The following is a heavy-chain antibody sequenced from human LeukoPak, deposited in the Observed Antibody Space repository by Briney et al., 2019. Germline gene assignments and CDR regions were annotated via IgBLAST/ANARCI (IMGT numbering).Heavy chain of an antibody. CDR1: GFSFSSYA. CDR3: AKGGSGSYYKKGFDY. V-gene: IGHV3-23*01. Sequence: GGSLRLSCAASGFSFSSYAMSWVRQAPGKGLEWVSSIGGSGGSTYYADSVKGRFTISRDNSKNTLYVRMNSLTGEDTAVYYCAKGGSGSYYKKGFDYWGRGTLVTVSS. CDR2: IGGSGGST. D-gene: IGHD3-10*01. J-gene: IGHJ4*02.